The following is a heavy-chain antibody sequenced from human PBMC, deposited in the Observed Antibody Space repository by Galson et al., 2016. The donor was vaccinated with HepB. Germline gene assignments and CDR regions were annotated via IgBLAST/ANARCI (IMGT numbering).Heavy chain of an antibody. J-gene: IGHJ4*02. V-gene: IGHV6-1*01. Sequence: CAISGDSVSSNSAAWNWIRQSPSRGLEWLGRTYYRSEWYTDYAISVEGRITINPDTSKNQFSLHVNPVTPEDTAAYYCARGSGDGSGYYHFDFWGQGTLVTVSS. CDR1: GDSVSSNSAA. CDR2: TYYRSEWYT. CDR3: ARGSGDGSGYYHFDF. D-gene: IGHD6-25*01.